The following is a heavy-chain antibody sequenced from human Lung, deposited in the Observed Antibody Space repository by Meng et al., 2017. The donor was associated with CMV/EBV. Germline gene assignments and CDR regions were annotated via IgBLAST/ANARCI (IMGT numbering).Heavy chain of an antibody. J-gene: IGHJ6*02. Sequence: ASVKVSCKASGYTFTGYYILWVRQAPGQGLEWMGWMNPDRGAVNYVQKFQGRVTMTRDSSISTAYMELSRLRSDDTAVYYCARDLKGTTVTATGLYGMDVWSQGTTVTVSS. CDR2: MNPDRGAV. CDR1: GYTFTGYY. D-gene: IGHD4-11*01. CDR3: ARDLKGTTVTATGLYGMDV. V-gene: IGHV1-2*02.